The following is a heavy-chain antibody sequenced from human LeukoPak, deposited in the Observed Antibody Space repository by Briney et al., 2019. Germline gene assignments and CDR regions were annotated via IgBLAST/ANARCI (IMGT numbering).Heavy chain of an antibody. CDR2: IYHSGST. J-gene: IGHJ5*02. CDR3: ATLSIMITFGGVSAWFDP. CDR1: GGSISSGGYS. V-gene: IGHV4-30-2*01. Sequence: SETLSLTCAVSGGSISSGGYSWSWIRQPPGKGLEWIGYIYHSGSTYYNPSLKSRVTKSVDRSKNQFSLKLSSVTAADTAVYYCATLSIMITFGGVSAWFDPWGQGTLVTVSS. D-gene: IGHD3-16*01.